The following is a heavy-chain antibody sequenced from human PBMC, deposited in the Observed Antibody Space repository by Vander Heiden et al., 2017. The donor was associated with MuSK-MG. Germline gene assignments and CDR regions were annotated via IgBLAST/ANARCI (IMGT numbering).Heavy chain of an antibody. D-gene: IGHD2-15*01. J-gene: IGHJ4*02. CDR1: GGSFSGYY. Sequence: QVQLQQWGAGLLKPSETLSLTCAVYGGSFSGYYWSWIRQPPGKGLEWIGENNHSGSTNYNPSLKSRVTISVDTSKNQFSLKLSSVTAADTAVYYCARGVDIVVVVAALYYFDYWGQGTLVTVSS. V-gene: IGHV4-34*01. CDR2: NNHSGST. CDR3: ARGVDIVVVVAALYYFDY.